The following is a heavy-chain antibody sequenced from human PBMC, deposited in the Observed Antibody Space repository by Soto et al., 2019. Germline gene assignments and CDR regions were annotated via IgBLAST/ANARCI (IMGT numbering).Heavy chain of an antibody. CDR1: GGSISSSSYY. Sequence: SETLSLTRTVSGGSISSSSYYWGWIRQPPGKGLEWIGSIYYSGSTYYNPSLKSRVTISVDTSTNQFSLKLSPVTSADTAVYYCARMGWFGELLAGSTTTVNPLYYYYYYGMDVWGQGTTVTVSS. CDR2: IYYSGST. CDR3: ARMGWFGELLAGSTTTVNPLYYYYYYGMDV. J-gene: IGHJ6*02. D-gene: IGHD3-10*01. V-gene: IGHV4-39*01.